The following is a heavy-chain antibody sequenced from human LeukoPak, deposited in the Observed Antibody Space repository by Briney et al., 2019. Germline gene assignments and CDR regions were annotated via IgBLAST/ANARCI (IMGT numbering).Heavy chain of an antibody. D-gene: IGHD3-9*01. CDR3: ARSIGLTGGGVDV. Sequence: PGGSLRLSCAASGFTFSNSAMSWVRQAPGKGLEWVSTLSGSGITTYYADSVKGRFTISRDNSKNTLYLQMNSLRAEDTAVYYCARSIGLTGGGVDVWGQGTTVTVSS. CDR1: GFTFSNSA. J-gene: IGHJ6*02. CDR2: LSGSGITT. V-gene: IGHV3-23*01.